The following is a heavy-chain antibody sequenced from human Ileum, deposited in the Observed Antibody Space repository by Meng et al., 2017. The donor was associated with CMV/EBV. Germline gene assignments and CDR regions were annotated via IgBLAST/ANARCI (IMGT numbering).Heavy chain of an antibody. CDR3: AKDRDSGYSSGWSHFYY. D-gene: IGHD6-25*01. Sequence: GESLKISCAASGITFKNYVMAWVRQDPVKGLVCVSRISGSGGAKYYADSVKGRFTISRDNSKNTLYLQMNSLRADDTAMYYCAKDRDSGYSSGWSHFYYWAQGILDTFTS. CDR1: GITFKNYV. J-gene: IGHJ4*02. CDR2: ISGSGGAK. V-gene: IGHV3-23*01.